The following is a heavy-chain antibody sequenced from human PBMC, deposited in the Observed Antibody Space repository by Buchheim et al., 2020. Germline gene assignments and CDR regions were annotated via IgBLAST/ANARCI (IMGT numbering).Heavy chain of an antibody. V-gene: IGHV3-15*01. CDR2: IKSKTDGRTT. J-gene: IGHJ4*02. CDR1: GFTFSNAW. D-gene: IGHD5-18*01. Sequence: EVQLVESGGGLVKPGGSLRLSCAASGFTFSNAWMSWVRQAPGKGLEWVGRIKSKTDGRTTDYAARVTGRFTISRDDSKNTLYLQMNSLKTEETAVYYCTTDLRGYSYGYEDYWGQGTL. CDR3: TTDLRGYSYGYEDY.